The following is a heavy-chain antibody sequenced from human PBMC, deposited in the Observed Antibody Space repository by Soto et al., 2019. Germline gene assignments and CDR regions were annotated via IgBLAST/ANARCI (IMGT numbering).Heavy chain of an antibody. V-gene: IGHV1-18*01. D-gene: IGHD4-17*01. CDR1: GYTFTSYG. CDR3: ARDSSPYGDYVGFDY. Sequence: QVQLVQSGAEVKKPGASVKVSCKASGYTFTSYGISWVRQAPGQGLEWMGWISAYNGNTNYAQKLQGRVTMTTDTSTSTAYMELRTLRSDDTAVYYCARDSSPYGDYVGFDYWGQGTLVTVSS. CDR2: ISAYNGNT. J-gene: IGHJ4*02.